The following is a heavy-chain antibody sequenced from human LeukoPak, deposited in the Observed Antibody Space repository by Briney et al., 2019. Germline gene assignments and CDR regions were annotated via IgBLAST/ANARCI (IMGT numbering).Heavy chain of an antibody. V-gene: IGHV3-74*03. D-gene: IGHD3-10*01. CDR3: ARDSASGRFFDP. J-gene: IGHJ2*01. CDR2: INTDGSRT. Sequence: QPGGSLKLSCVGSGFMFSNHWMHWVRQGPGKGLMWLSRINTDGSRTTYEDSVQGRFTISRDNAKNTLYLHLDSLRVDDTAMYYCARDSASGRFFDPWGRGTLVTVAS. CDR1: GFMFSNHW.